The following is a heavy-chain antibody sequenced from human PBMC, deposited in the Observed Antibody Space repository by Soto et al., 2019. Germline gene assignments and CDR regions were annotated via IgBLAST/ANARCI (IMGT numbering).Heavy chain of an antibody. D-gene: IGHD6-19*01. Sequence: ASVKVSCKASGYTFTSYGISWVRQAPGQGLEWMGWVNAYNGNTNYAQKFQGRVTMTTDTSTSTAYMELRSLRSDDTAVYYCAREAVSGRTGFDYWGQGTLLTVSS. CDR1: GYTFTSYG. V-gene: IGHV1-18*01. CDR3: AREAVSGRTGFDY. J-gene: IGHJ4*02. CDR2: VNAYNGNT.